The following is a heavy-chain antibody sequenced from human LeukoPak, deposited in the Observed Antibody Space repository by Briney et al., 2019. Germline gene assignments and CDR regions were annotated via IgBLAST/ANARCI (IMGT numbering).Heavy chain of an antibody. D-gene: IGHD2/OR15-2a*01. CDR3: AGGREPKNKYFQH. CDR1: GYTFTSYD. J-gene: IGHJ1*01. Sequence: GASVKVSCKASGYTFTSYDINWVRQATGQGLEWMGWKNPNSGNTGYAQKFQGRVTMTRNTSISTAYMELSSLRSEDTAVYYCAGGREPKNKYFQHWGQGTLVTVSS. CDR2: KNPNSGNT. V-gene: IGHV1-8*02.